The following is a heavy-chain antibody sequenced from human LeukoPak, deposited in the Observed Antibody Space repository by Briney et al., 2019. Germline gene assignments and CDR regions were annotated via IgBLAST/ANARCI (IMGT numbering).Heavy chain of an antibody. CDR1: GYTFTSYG. Sequence: ASVKVSCTASGYTFTSYGVSWVRQAPGQGLEWMGWISAYNGNTNYAQKLQGRVTMTTDTSTSTAYMELRSLRSDDTAVYYCARGSSSHPPYYFDYWGQGTLVTVSS. D-gene: IGHD6-6*01. J-gene: IGHJ4*02. CDR3: ARGSSSHPPYYFDY. CDR2: ISAYNGNT. V-gene: IGHV1-18*01.